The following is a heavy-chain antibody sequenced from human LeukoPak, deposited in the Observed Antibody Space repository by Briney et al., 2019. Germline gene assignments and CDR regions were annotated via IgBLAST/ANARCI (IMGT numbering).Heavy chain of an antibody. J-gene: IGHJ6*02. V-gene: IGHV3-30*18. CDR1: GFTFSSYG. Sequence: GRSLRLSCAASGFTFSSYGMHWVRQAPGKGLESVAVISYDGSNKYYADSVKGRFTISRDNSKNTLYLQMNSLRAEDTAVYYCAKDLVVTVRYYYYGMDVWGQGTTVTVSS. CDR3: AKDLVVTVRYYYYGMDV. CDR2: ISYDGSNK. D-gene: IGHD4-17*01.